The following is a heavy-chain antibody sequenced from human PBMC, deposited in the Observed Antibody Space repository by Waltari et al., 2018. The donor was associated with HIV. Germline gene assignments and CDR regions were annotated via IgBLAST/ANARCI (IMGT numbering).Heavy chain of an antibody. V-gene: IGHV3-30*10. CDR1: AFTFRSFA. Sequence: QVQLLESGGGVVQPGRSLRLPCAASAFTFRSFAMHWVRQAPGKGLEWVTVIAYDGSEKYYTDSVKGRFTISRDNSKNTLYLQMNSLRPEDTAVYYCARGRGGPDYWGQGTLVTVSS. CDR2: IAYDGSEK. J-gene: IGHJ4*02. CDR3: ARGRGGPDY. D-gene: IGHD3-10*01.